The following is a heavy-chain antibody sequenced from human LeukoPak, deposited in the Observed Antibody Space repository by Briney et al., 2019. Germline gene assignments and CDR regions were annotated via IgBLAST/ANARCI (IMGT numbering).Heavy chain of an antibody. CDR1: GYTFTSYD. V-gene: IGHV1-8*01. CDR2: MNPNSGNT. Sequence: ASVKVSCKASGYTFTSYDINWVRQAAGQGLEWMGWMNPNSGNTGYAQKFQGRVTMARHNSISTAYMELSSLRSQGTAVYYCARGDVWSGYYRWGQGTLVTVSS. J-gene: IGHJ4*02. D-gene: IGHD3-3*01. CDR3: ARGDVWSGYYR.